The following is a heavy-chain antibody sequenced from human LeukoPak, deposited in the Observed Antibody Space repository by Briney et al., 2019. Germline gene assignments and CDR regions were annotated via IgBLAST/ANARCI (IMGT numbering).Heavy chain of an antibody. D-gene: IGHD7-27*01. J-gene: IGHJ4*02. CDR2: ITTGDGNT. V-gene: IGHV3-23*01. Sequence: GGSLRLSCTASGFTFSGYTMTWVRQAPGKGLKWVSTITTGDGNTYYADSVKGRFTVSRDDSKNTLYLQMNSLRAEDTAVYYCAKDGGLWVSAHWGDSWGRGTLVTVSS. CDR3: AKDGGLWVSAHWGDS. CDR1: GFTFSGYT.